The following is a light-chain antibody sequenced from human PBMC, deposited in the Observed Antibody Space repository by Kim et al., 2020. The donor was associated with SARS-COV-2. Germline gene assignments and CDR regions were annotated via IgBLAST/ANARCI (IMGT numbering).Light chain of an antibody. Sequence: DIQLTQSPSFLSASVGDRVTITCRASQDISSYLAWYQQKPGTAPNLLIYATSTLHSGVPSRFSGSGSGTDFTLTISSVQPEDFATYYCQQVNTYPITFGRGTRLEIK. J-gene: IGKJ5*01. CDR3: QQVNTYPIT. CDR2: ATS. CDR1: QDISSY. V-gene: IGKV1-9*01.